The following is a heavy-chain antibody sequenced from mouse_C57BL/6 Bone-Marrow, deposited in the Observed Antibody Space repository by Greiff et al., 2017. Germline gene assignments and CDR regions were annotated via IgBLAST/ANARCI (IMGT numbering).Heavy chain of an antibody. CDR2: INPNNGGT. Sequence: EVQLQQSGPELVKPGASVKIPCKASGYTFTDYNMDWVKQSHGKSLEWIGDINPNNGGTIYNQKFKGKATLTVDKSSSTAYMELRSLTSEDTAVYYCARSGVTTVVPYYFDYWGQGTTLTVSS. D-gene: IGHD1-1*01. CDR3: ARSGVTTVVPYYFDY. J-gene: IGHJ2*01. CDR1: GYTFTDYN. V-gene: IGHV1-18*01.